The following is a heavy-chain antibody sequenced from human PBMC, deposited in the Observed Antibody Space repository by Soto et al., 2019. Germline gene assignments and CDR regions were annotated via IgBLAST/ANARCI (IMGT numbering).Heavy chain of an antibody. Sequence: PSETLSLTCTVSNGSIHVYYWSLIRQPPGKGLEWVGYIYYNGNTSYNPSLKSRVTIVVDTSKNQYSLRLTSVTAADTDVYFCAKHHLQVAPLSSFHYWGQGILVTVFS. CDR1: NGSIHVYY. CDR3: AKHHLQVAPLSSFHY. J-gene: IGHJ4*02. CDR2: IYYNGNT. D-gene: IGHD5-12*01. V-gene: IGHV4-59*08.